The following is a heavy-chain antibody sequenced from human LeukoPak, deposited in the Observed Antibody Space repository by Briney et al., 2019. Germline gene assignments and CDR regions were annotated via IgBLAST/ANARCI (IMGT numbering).Heavy chain of an antibody. V-gene: IGHV4-61*08. CDR3: ASGIAAQAGSFFYYYFIDV. CDR2: IYYSGST. Sequence: PSETLSLTCTVSGGSISSGGYYWSWIRQHPGKGLEWIGYIYYSGSTYYNPSLKSRVTISVDTSKNQFSLKLSSVTPADTAVYYCASGIAAQAGSFFYYYFIDVWAKGTTVTVSS. CDR1: GGSISSGGYY. D-gene: IGHD6-6*01. J-gene: IGHJ6*04.